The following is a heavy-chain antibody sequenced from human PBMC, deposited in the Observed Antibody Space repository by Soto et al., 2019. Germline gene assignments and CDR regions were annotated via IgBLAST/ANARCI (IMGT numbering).Heavy chain of an antibody. V-gene: IGHV1-2*02. CDR2: INPNSGGT. D-gene: IGHD3-22*01. CDR3: ARYYDSSGYYAA. J-gene: IGHJ5*02. CDR1: GYTFTGYY. Sequence: GSSVKVSCKASGYTFTGYYMHWVRQAPGQGLEWMGWINPNSGGTNYAQKFQGRVTMTRDTSISTAYMELSRLRSDDTAVYYCARYYDSSGYYAAWGQGTLVTVSS.